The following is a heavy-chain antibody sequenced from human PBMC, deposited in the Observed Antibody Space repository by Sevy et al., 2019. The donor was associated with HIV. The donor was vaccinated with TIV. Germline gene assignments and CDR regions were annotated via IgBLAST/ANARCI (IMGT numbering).Heavy chain of an antibody. V-gene: IGHV3-21*01. CDR3: ARDRDGSGSSGGYGMDV. Sequence: GGSLRLSCVGSGITFSYYSMNWVRQAPGKGLEWVSSISSSGRNMYYADSVKGRFTISRDNAKKSLYLQMNSLRAEDTAVYYCARDRDGSGSSGGYGMDVWGQGTTVTVSS. CDR1: GITFSYYS. D-gene: IGHD3-10*01. CDR2: ISSSGRNM. J-gene: IGHJ6*02.